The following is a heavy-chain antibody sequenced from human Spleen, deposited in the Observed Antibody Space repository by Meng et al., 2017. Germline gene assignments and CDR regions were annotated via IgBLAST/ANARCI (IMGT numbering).Heavy chain of an antibody. J-gene: IGHJ4*02. CDR2: ISAANGNT. V-gene: IGHV1-3*01. CDR1: GYSFITYA. CDR3: ARTTVTGYFDY. D-gene: IGHD2-21*02. Sequence: QVQLVQSGAEVKKPGASMKVSCKASGYSFITYAMHWVRQAPGQRLEWMGWISAANGNTKYSQKFQGRVTITRDTSVNTAYMELSSLRSEDTAFYYCARTTVTGYFDYWGQGTLVTVSS.